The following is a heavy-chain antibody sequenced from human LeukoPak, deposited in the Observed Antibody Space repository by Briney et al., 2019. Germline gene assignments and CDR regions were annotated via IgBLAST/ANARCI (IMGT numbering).Heavy chain of an antibody. CDR1: GDSISTYY. J-gene: IGHJ5*02. V-gene: IGHV4-4*09. CDR2: ICNSGGT. D-gene: IGHD6-19*01. CDR3: AKTGRPNNSGWYRWFDP. Sequence: PSETLSLTCTVSGDSISTYYWSWIRQPPGKGLEWIGCICNSGGTNYNPSLKSRVTISVDTSKNQFSLNLSSVTATDTAVYYCAKTGRPNNSGWYRWFDPWGQGTLVTVSS.